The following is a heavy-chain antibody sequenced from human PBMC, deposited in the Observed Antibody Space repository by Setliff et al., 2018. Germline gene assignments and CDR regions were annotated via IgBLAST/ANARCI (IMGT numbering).Heavy chain of an antibody. V-gene: IGHV4-39*01. CDR1: DVSISSSSFY. J-gene: IGHJ6*03. Sequence: SLTCTVSDVSISSSSFYWAWIRQPPGKGLEWIGNINYSGSTYYNPSLKSRVTMSVDASKNQVSLKVTSVTAEDTAVYYCAKVDIDYIMTRDNTWQYFFYMDVWGRGTTVTVSS. CDR3: AKVDIDYIMTRDNTWQYFFYMDV. CDR2: INYSGST. D-gene: IGHD5-12*01.